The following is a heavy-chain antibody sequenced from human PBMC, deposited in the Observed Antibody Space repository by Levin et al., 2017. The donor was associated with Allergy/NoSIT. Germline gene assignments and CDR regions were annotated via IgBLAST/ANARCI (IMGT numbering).Heavy chain of an antibody. CDR2: ITNNGGST. V-gene: IGHV3-64D*06. Sequence: GGSLRLSCSASGFIFSNHGMRWVRQSPGKGLETLSTITNNGGSTYYADSVKGRFTISRDNSKNTLYLQMSSLRPEDTAVYYCVRDWGFDYWGQGTLVTVSS. CDR1: GFIFSNHG. CDR3: VRDWGFDY. D-gene: IGHD3-16*01. J-gene: IGHJ4*02.